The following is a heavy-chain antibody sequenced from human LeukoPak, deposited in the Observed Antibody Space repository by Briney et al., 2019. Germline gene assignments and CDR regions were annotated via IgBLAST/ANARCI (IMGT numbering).Heavy chain of an antibody. CDR3: ARGDPGYSGYYFDY. V-gene: IGHV4-31*03. J-gene: IGHJ4*02. D-gene: IGHD5-12*01. CDR1: GGSISSGGYY. CDR2: IYYSGST. Sequence: PSETLSLTCTVSGGSISSGGYYWSWIRQHPGKGLEWIGYIYYSGSTYYNPSLKSRVTISVDTSKNQFSLKLSSVTAADTAVYYCARGDPGYSGYYFDYWGQGTLVTVSS.